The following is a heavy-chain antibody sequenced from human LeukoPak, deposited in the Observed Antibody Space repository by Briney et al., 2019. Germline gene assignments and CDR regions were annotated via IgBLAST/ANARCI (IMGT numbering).Heavy chain of an antibody. CDR2: IYWNDDE. V-gene: IGHV2-5*01. CDR3: VRRHSGYIYGRPFDY. J-gene: IGHJ4*02. CDR1: GFSLTTSGVG. Sequence: SGPTLVNPTQTLTLTCTSSGFSLTTSGVGVGWIRQPPGKALEWLALIYWNDDERYSPSLSSRLTISKDTSKNQVVLTMTNMDPVDTATYYCVRRHSGYIYGRPFDYWGQGTLVTVSS. D-gene: IGHD5-18*01.